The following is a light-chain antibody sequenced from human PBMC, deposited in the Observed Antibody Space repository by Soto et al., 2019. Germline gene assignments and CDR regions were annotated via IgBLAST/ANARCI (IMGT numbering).Light chain of an antibody. CDR1: QSLSSTD. CDR2: DAS. CDR3: QQYGSSPPYT. Sequence: EIVMTQSPGTLPLSPGERAALSCRASQSLSSTDLAWYQQKPGQAPRLLIYDASSSATGITDRFSGRGSGTDFTLTISRREPDDCAVYYCQQYGSSPPYTFGKGTKLEIK. V-gene: IGKV3-20*01. J-gene: IGKJ2*01.